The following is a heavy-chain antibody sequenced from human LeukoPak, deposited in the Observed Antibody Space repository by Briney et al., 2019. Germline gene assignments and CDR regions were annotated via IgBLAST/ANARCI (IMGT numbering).Heavy chain of an antibody. Sequence: ASVKVSCKASGYTFTSHGITWVRQAPGQGLEWMGWSSAYNGNTNYAQKLQGRVTMTTDTSTSTAYMELGSLRPDDTAVYYCARAFTIFGVVTYAFDIWGQGTMVTVSS. J-gene: IGHJ3*02. CDR2: SSAYNGNT. V-gene: IGHV1-18*01. CDR3: ARAFTIFGVVTYAFDI. CDR1: GYTFTSHG. D-gene: IGHD3-3*01.